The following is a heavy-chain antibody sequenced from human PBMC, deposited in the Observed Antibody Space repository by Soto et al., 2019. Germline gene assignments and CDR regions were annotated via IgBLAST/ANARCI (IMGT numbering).Heavy chain of an antibody. V-gene: IGHV3-23*01. D-gene: IGHD6-13*01. J-gene: IGHJ6*02. CDR2: ISGSGGST. CDR3: AKDRDSSSWYVPNYYYYGMDV. CDR1: GFTFSSYA. Sequence: PGGSLRLSCAASGFTFSSYAMSWVRQAPGKGLEWVSAISGSGGSTYYADSVKGRFTISRDNSKNTLYLQMNSLRAEDTAVYYCAKDRDSSSWYVPNYYYYGMDVWGQGTTVIGSS.